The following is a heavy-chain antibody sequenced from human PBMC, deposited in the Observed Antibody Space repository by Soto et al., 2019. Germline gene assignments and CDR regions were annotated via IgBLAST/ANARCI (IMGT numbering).Heavy chain of an antibody. Sequence: QVQLEQSGAEVKKPGSSVKVSCKASGGTFRTAAISWVRQAPGQGLEWMGGIMPVFRTPDYAQKFQGRVTITAEESTNTAYMELSGLRSDDTAVYYCARDNDLPQLGGNYYYILDVWGQGTTITVSS. CDR1: GGTFRTAA. J-gene: IGHJ6*02. CDR3: ARDNDLPQLGGNYYYILDV. V-gene: IGHV1-69*12. CDR2: IMPVFRTP. D-gene: IGHD2-8*01.